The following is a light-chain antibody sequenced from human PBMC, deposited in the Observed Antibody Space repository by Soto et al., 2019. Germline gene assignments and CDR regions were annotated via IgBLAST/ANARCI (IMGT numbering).Light chain of an antibody. V-gene: IGLV6-57*01. CDR1: SGNIASSF. CDR3: CSYAGSLYV. Sequence: NFMLTQPHSVSESPGKTVTISCTRSSGNIASSFVQWFQQRPGSSPTTVIYEDNQRPSGVPDRFSGSIDSSSNSASLTISGLKTEDEADYYCCSYAGSLYVFGTGTKVTVL. CDR2: EDN. J-gene: IGLJ1*01.